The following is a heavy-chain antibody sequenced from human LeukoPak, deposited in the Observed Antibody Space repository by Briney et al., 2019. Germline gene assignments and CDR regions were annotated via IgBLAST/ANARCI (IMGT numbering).Heavy chain of an antibody. CDR2: INHSGST. J-gene: IGHJ4*02. Sequence: SETLSLTCAVYGGSFSGYYWSWIRQPPGKGLEWVGEINHSGSTNYNPSLKSRVTISVDTSKNQFSLKLSSVTAADTAVYYCARASLYGSGKGYFDYWGQGTLVTVSS. CDR1: GGSFSGYY. CDR3: ARASLYGSGKGYFDY. D-gene: IGHD3-10*01. V-gene: IGHV4-34*01.